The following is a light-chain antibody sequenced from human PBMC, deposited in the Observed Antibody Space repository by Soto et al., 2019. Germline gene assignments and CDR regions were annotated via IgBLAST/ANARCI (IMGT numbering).Light chain of an antibody. CDR1: SSDIGGYNY. V-gene: IGLV2-11*01. J-gene: IGLJ1*01. CDR3: CSYAGTYTFFV. Sequence: QSVLTQPRSVSGSPGQSVTISCTGSSSDIGGYNYVSWYQQQPGKAPKLMIYDVTIRPSGVSDRFSGSKSGNTASLTISGLQAEDDADYYCCSYAGTYTFFVFGTGTKLTVL. CDR2: DVT.